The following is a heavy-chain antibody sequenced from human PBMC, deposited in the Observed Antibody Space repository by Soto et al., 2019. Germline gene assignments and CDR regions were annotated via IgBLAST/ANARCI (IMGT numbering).Heavy chain of an antibody. D-gene: IGHD3-16*02. Sequence: GGSLRLSCAASGFTFSSYVIYWVRQAPGKGLECVALISHDGSKKHYAGSVKGQFTISRDYSNDTFYLQMNSLRDEDTAVFHCVASGLSFDYWGQGTLVTVSS. CDR3: VASGLSFDY. CDR2: ISHDGSKK. CDR1: GFTFSSYV. J-gene: IGHJ4*02. V-gene: IGHV3-30-3*01.